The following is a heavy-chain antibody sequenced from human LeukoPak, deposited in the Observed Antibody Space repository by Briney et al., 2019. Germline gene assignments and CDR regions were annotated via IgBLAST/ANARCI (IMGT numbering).Heavy chain of an antibody. CDR2: MYTLGNT. CDR3: AGYGGSYPYYMDV. Sequence: GGSLRLSCAASGFTFNNYNMNWVRQAPGKGLEWVSVMYTLGNTNYADSVRGRFTISRDNSKNTLYLQMNSLRAEDTAVYYCAGYGGSYPYYMDVWGKGTTVTISS. D-gene: IGHD1-26*01. CDR1: GFTFNNYN. J-gene: IGHJ6*03. V-gene: IGHV3-66*01.